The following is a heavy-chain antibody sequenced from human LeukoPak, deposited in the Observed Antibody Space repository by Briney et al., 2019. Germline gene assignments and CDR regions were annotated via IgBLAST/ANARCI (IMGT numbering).Heavy chain of an antibody. CDR2: ISGSGSST. V-gene: IGHV3-23*01. Sequence: GGSLRLSCAASGLTFSSPAMSRVRQAPGKGLEWVSAISGSGSSTHYADSVKGRFTISRDNSKNTLYLQMNSLRADDTAVYYCAKGKMYLDAFDIWGQGTMVTVSS. CDR3: AKGKMYLDAFDI. CDR1: GLTFSSPA. J-gene: IGHJ3*02. D-gene: IGHD2-2*01.